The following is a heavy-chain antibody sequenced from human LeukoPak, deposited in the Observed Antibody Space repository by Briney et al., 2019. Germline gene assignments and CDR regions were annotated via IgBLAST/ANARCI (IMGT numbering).Heavy chain of an antibody. CDR2: INQDGGEK. J-gene: IGHJ4*01. CDR3: ATDYHGYFDY. V-gene: IGHV3-7*01. D-gene: IGHD1-14*01. CDR1: GFTVSSYW. Sequence: PGGSLRLSCAASGFTVSSYWMTWVRQAPGKGLEWVANINQDGGEKYCVDSVKGRFTISRDSAKNSLYLQMNSLRAEDAAVYYCATDYHGYFDYWGHGTLVTVSS.